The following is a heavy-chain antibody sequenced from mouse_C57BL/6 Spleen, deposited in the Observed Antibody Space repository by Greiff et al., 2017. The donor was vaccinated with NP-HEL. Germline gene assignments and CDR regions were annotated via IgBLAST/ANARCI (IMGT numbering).Heavy chain of an antibody. Sequence: VKLMESGAELVRPGASVTLSCKASGYTFTDYEMHWVKQTPVHGLEWIGAIDPETGGTAYNQKFKGKAILTADKSSSTAYMELRSLTSEDSAVYYCTREKTPYFDYWGQGTTLTVSS. V-gene: IGHV1-15*01. CDR2: IDPETGGT. CDR1: GYTFTDYE. CDR3: TREKTPYFDY. J-gene: IGHJ2*01.